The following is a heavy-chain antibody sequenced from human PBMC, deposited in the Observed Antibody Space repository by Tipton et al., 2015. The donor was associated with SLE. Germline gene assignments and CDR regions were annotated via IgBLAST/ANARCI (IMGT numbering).Heavy chain of an antibody. J-gene: IGHJ6*02. Sequence: SLRLSCAASGFTFTSFAMNWVRQAPGKGLEWVSSISGSGGGRYYADSVKGRFTISRDTSKNTLYLQMNSLRAEDTAVYYCARVLGSYYGMDVWGQGTTVTVSS. CDR1: GFTFTSFA. V-gene: IGHV3-23*01. CDR3: ARVLGSYYGMDV. CDR2: ISGSGGGR.